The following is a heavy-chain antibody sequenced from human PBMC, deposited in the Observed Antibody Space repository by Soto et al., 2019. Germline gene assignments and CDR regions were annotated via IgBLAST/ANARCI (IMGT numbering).Heavy chain of an antibody. CDR3: TRAPYAGSRYYFDS. CDR1: GFTFTNYG. D-gene: IGHD1-26*01. V-gene: IGHV3-33*01. Sequence: GGSLRLSCAASGFTFTNYGMHWVRQAPGKGLEWVAVIWYDGSNRFYADSVKGRFTISKDNSKNMLYLQMHSLRPEDTAVYYCTRAPYAGSRYYFDSWGHGTLVTVS. J-gene: IGHJ4*01. CDR2: IWYDGSNR.